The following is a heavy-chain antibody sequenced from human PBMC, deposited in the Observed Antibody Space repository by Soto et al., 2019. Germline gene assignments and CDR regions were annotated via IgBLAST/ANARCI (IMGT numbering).Heavy chain of an antibody. Sequence: QVQLQESGPGLVKPSETLSLTCTVSGGSISSYYWSWIRQPPGKGLEWIGYIYYIGSTNYNPSLKSRVTISVDTSKNQFSLKLSLKLSSVTAADTAVYYCARRWGDYFDYWGQGTLVTVSS. D-gene: IGHD3-16*01. J-gene: IGHJ4*02. CDR1: GGSISSYY. V-gene: IGHV4-59*08. CDR3: ARRWGDYFDY. CDR2: IYYIGST.